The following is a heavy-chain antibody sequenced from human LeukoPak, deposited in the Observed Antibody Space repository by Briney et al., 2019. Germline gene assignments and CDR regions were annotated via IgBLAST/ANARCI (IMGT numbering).Heavy chain of an antibody. CDR1: GFTFSSYG. J-gene: IGHJ6*02. V-gene: IGHV3-33*06. D-gene: IGHD1-26*01. CDR3: AKSRMGAKEKSEGRFGMDV. CDR2: IWYDGSKM. Sequence: GRSLRLSCVVSGFTFSSYGMHWLRQAPGKGLEWVAVIWYDGSKMFYGDSVKGRFTISRDNSKNTLYLQMNSLRAEDTAVYYCAKSRMGAKEKSEGRFGMDVWGQGTTVTVSS.